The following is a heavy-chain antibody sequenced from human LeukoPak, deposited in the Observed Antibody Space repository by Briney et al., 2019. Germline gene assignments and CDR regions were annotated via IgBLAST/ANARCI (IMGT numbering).Heavy chain of an antibody. Sequence: PSETRSLTCTVSGGSTSSTSYYWGWIRQPPGKGLEWIGTINYSGSTYYNPSLKSRVTISVDTSKNQISLKLNSVTAADTAMYYCARHGDLLSPFQTWGQGTLVTVSS. CDR3: ARHGDLLSPFQT. CDR1: GGSTSSTSYY. J-gene: IGHJ5*02. V-gene: IGHV4-39*01. CDR2: INYSGST. D-gene: IGHD2-21*02.